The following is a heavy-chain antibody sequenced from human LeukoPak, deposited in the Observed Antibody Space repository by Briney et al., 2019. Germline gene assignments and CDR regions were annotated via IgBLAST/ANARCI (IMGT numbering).Heavy chain of an antibody. CDR1: GGSIRSSYYY. V-gene: IGHV4-39*01. D-gene: IGHD5-18*01. J-gene: IGHJ5*02. CDR3: ARGGTNGYSYGYGGRNWFDP. CDR2: IYDSGST. Sequence: PSETLSLTCTVSGGSIRSSYYYWGWIRQPPGKGLEWIGSIYDSGSTYYNPSLKSRVTISVDTSKNQFSLKLNSVTAADTAVYYCARGGTNGYSYGYGGRNWFDPWGQGTLVTVSS.